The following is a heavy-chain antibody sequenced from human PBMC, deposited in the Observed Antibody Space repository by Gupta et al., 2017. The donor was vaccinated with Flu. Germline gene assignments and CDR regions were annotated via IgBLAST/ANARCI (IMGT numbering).Heavy chain of an antibody. CDR3: ARHKGGSSWLYFDY. CDR2: IYHSGST. V-gene: IGHV4-59*08. Sequence: QVQLQESGPGLVKPSETLSLTCSVSGGSKSSYYWSWIRQPPGKGLEWIGYIYHSGSTSYNPSLKSRVILSMDTSKNQFSLNLRSATAADTAVYYCARHKGGSSWLYFDYWGQGILVTVSS. J-gene: IGHJ4*02. D-gene: IGHD5-12*01. CDR1: GGSKSSYY.